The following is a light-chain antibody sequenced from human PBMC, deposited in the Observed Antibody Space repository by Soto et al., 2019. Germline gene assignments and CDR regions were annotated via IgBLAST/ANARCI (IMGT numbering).Light chain of an antibody. V-gene: IGKV2-28*01. Sequence: DIVMTQSPLSLPVTPGEPASISCRSSQSLLHSNGRNYLDWYLQKPGQSPQLLIYLGSNRASGVPDRFSGRGSGTDFTLEISRVEAEDVGVYYCMQSLQTPLTFGGGTRVEIK. CDR2: LGS. CDR1: QSLLHSNGRNY. J-gene: IGKJ4*01. CDR3: MQSLQTPLT.